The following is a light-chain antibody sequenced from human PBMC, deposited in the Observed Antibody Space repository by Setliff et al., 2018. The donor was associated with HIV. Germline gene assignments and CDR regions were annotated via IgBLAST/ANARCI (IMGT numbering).Light chain of an antibody. CDR1: QTIINS. Sequence: DIHMTQSPSSLSASVGDRVIITCEASQTIINSLNWYQQKPGKAPMLLIYAASNLLSGVPSRFTGSGSGTDFTLTITSLQPEDFASYYCQQSYRPPYTFGPGTKVDIK. J-gene: IGKJ3*01. CDR3: QQSYRPPYT. CDR2: AAS. V-gene: IGKV1-39*01.